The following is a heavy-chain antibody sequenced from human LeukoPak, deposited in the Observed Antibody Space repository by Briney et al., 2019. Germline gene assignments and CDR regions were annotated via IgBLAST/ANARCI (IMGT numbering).Heavy chain of an antibody. V-gene: IGHV4-31*03. J-gene: IGHJ4*02. Sequence: SETLSLTCTVSGGSISSGGYYWSWIRQHPGKGLEWIGYIYYSGSTYYNPSPKSRVTISVDTSKNQFSLKLSSVTAADTAVYYCASVDIVATNTVDYWGQGTLVTVSS. D-gene: IGHD5-12*01. CDR3: ASVDIVATNTVDY. CDR1: GGSISSGGYY. CDR2: IYYSGST.